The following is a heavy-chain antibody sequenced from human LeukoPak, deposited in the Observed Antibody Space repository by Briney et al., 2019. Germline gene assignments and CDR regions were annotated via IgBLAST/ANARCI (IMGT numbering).Heavy chain of an antibody. J-gene: IGHJ6*02. CDR1: GLNLYAYA. CDR3: AKDTPLFYHYYGIDV. CDR2: ISGYVTMT. V-gene: IGHV3-43*02. Sequence: GGSLRLSCAASGLNLYAYAMHWVRHAPRKGLEWVSLISGYVTMTDYADSVKGRFTISRDNSKNSLFLEMNSPRSEDTALYYCAKDTPLFYHYYGIDVWGQGTTVTVAS.